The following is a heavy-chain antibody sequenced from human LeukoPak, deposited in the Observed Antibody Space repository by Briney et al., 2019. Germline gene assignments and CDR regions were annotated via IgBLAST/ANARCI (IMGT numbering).Heavy chain of an antibody. Sequence: SETLSLTCTVSGGSISSYYWSWIRQPPGKGLEWIGYIYYSGSTNYNPSLKSRVTISVDTSKNQFSLKLSSVTAADTAVYYCAGLRGVDYYYGMDVWGQGTTVTVSS. D-gene: IGHD5-12*01. V-gene: IGHV4-59*01. CDR1: GGSISSYY. J-gene: IGHJ6*02. CDR2: IYYSGST. CDR3: AGLRGVDYYYGMDV.